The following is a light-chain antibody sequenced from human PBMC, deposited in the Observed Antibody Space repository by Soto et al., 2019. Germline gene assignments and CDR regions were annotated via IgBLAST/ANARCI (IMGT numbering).Light chain of an antibody. Sequence: QPVLTQSPSASASLGASVNLTCTLSSGHSTYVIAWHQQQPEKGPRYLMKLYSDGSHNKGDGVPDRFSGSSSGAERYLTISSLQSEDEADYYCQTWGTGIQVFGGGTKVTVL. CDR1: SGHSTYV. V-gene: IGLV4-69*01. CDR3: QTWGTGIQV. J-gene: IGLJ2*01. CDR2: LYSDGSH.